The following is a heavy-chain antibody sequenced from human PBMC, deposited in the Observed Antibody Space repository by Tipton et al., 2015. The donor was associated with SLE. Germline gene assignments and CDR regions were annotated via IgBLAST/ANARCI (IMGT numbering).Heavy chain of an antibody. J-gene: IGHJ4*02. V-gene: IGHV4-39*07. D-gene: IGHD5-12*01. CDR1: GGSISSSSYY. Sequence: TLSLTCTVSGGSISSSSYYWGWIRQPPGKGLEWIVSIYYSGSTYYNPSLKSRVTISVDTSKNQFSLKLSSVTAADTAVYYCARVRGYSGYDSVRDFDYWGQGTLVTVSS. CDR2: IYYSGST. CDR3: ARVRGYSGYDSVRDFDY.